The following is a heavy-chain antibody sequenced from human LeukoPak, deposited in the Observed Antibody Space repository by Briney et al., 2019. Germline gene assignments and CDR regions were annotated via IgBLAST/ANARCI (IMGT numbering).Heavy chain of an antibody. Sequence: PSETLSLTCTVSGGSISGSSYYWGWIRQPPGKGLECIGSINYSGSTYYNPSLKRRVTIAVDTSKNQFSLKLSSVTAADTAVYYCARQGWGVELLVYHYYYMDVWGKGTTVTVSS. CDR2: INYSGST. J-gene: IGHJ6*03. CDR1: GGSISGSSYY. CDR3: ARQGWGVELLVYHYYYMDV. V-gene: IGHV4-39*07. D-gene: IGHD1-26*01.